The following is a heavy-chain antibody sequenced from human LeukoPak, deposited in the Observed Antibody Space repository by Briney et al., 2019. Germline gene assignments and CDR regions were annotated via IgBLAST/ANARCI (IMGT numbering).Heavy chain of an antibody. D-gene: IGHD3-10*01. Sequence: ASVKVSCKASGYTFTSSGISWVRQAPGQGLEWMGWINTYNGNTNYAHNLQGRVTMTTDTSTSTAYMELSSLRSEDMAVYYCARGLVRGVIVLGWFDPWGQGTLVTVSS. CDR1: GYTFTSSG. J-gene: IGHJ5*02. CDR3: ARGLVRGVIVLGWFDP. CDR2: INTYNGNT. V-gene: IGHV1-18*03.